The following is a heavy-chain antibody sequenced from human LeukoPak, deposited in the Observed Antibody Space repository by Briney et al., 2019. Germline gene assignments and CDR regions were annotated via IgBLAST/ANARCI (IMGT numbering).Heavy chain of an antibody. Sequence: GGSLRLSCAASGFTFSSYSMNWVRQAPGKGLEWVSYISSSSSTIYYADSVKGRFTISRDNAKNSLYLQMNSLRAEDTAVYYCARDQYNWNDPYAFDIWGQGTMVTVSS. V-gene: IGHV3-48*01. CDR1: GFTFSSYS. CDR2: ISSSSSTI. J-gene: IGHJ3*02. CDR3: ARDQYNWNDPYAFDI. D-gene: IGHD1-20*01.